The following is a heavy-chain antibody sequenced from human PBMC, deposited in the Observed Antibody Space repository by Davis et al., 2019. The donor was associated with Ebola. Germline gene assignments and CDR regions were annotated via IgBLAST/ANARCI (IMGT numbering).Heavy chain of an antibody. CDR1: GFTFSSYA. Sequence: GESLKISCEASGFTFSSYALSWVRQAPGKGLEWLSAISPAAASTYYADPVQGRFTISRDISTNTVYLQMSSLAVADTALYYCARELGYGSGVDYWGQGTMVTVSS. CDR3: ARELGYGSGVDY. CDR2: ISPAAAST. V-gene: IGHV3-23*01. J-gene: IGHJ4*02. D-gene: IGHD3-10*01.